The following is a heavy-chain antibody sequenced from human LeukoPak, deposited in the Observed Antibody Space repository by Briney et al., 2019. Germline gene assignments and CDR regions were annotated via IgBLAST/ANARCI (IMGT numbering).Heavy chain of an antibody. J-gene: IGHJ4*02. CDR1: GFTFSSSA. CDR3: ATGGVGGPYFFHS. D-gene: IGHD1-26*01. V-gene: IGHV3-23*01. CDR2: IRGSGGST. Sequence: GGSLRLSCEASGFTFSSSALSWVRQAPGKRLEWVSAIRGSGGSTYYADSVKGRFIISRDNAKNTLYLQMNSLRAEDTAVYFCATGGVGGPYFFHSWGQGTLVTVSS.